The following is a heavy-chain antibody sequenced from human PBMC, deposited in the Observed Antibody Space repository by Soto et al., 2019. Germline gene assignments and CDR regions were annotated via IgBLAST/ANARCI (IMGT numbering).Heavy chain of an antibody. CDR1: GYTFTSYA. Sequence: ASVKVSCKASGYTFTSYAMHWVRQAPGQRLEWMGWINAGNGSTKYSQKFQGRVTITRDTSASTAYMELSSLRSEDTAVYYCARADWLPPDYWGQGTLVTVSS. D-gene: IGHD3-3*01. J-gene: IGHJ4*02. CDR3: ARADWLPPDY. CDR2: INAGNGST. V-gene: IGHV1-3*01.